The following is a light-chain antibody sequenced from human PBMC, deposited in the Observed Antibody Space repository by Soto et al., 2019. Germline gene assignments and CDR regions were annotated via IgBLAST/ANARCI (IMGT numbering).Light chain of an antibody. V-gene: IGLV2-14*01. Sequence: QSALTQPASVSGSPGQSITISCTGTSSDVGGYNYVSWYQQHPGKAPKLMIYDVSNRPSGVSNRFSGSKSGNTASLTISGLQPQDEADYYCSSYTSSRTLGVIETGTKVXVL. CDR2: DVS. CDR3: SSYTSSRTLGV. CDR1: SSDVGGYNY. J-gene: IGLJ1*01.